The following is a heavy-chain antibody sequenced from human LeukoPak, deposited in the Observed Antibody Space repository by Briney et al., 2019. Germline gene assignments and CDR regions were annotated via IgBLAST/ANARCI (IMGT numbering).Heavy chain of an antibody. Sequence: SETLSLTCTVSGASIRSSSNSWSWFRQPPGKGLEWIGDIYSSGSASYNPSLQSRLLISIDTSKNHFSLELSSVTAADTAVYFCAKADLPVRSPYNWFDPWGQGTLVTVSS. J-gene: IGHJ5*02. CDR2: IYSSGSA. V-gene: IGHV4-30-4*07. D-gene: IGHD3-10*01. CDR1: GASIRSSSNS. CDR3: AKADLPVRSPYNWFDP.